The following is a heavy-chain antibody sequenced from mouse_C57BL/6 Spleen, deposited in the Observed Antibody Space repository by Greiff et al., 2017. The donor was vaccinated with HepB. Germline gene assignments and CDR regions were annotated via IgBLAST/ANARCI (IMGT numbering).Heavy chain of an antibody. CDR3: ASRYYGSSTWFAY. V-gene: IGHV1-26*01. D-gene: IGHD1-1*01. CDR2: INPNNGGT. J-gene: IGHJ3*01. CDR1: GYTFTDYY. Sequence: EVQLQQSGPELVKPGASVKISCKASGYTFTDYYMNWVKQSHGKSLEWIGDINPNNGGTSYNQKFKGKATLTVDKSSSTAYMELRSLTSEDSAVYYCASRYYGSSTWFAYWGQGTLVTVSA.